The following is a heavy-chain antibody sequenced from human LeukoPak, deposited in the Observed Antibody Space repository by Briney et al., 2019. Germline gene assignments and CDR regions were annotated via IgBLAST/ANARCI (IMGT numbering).Heavy chain of an antibody. D-gene: IGHD3-22*01. V-gene: IGHV4-38-2*02. CDR2: IYHSGST. CDR1: GYSISSGYY. Sequence: KPSETLSLTCTVSGYSISSGYYWGWIRQPPGKGLEWIGSIYHSGSTYYNPSLKSRVTISVDTSKNQFSLKLSSVTAADTAVYYCARGLYYYDSSGYYPGDNWFDPWGQGTLVTVSS. J-gene: IGHJ5*02. CDR3: ARGLYYYDSSGYYPGDNWFDP.